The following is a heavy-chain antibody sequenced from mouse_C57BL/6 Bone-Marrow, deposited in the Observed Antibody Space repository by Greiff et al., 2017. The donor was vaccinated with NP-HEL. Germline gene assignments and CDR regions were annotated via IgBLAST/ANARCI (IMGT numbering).Heavy chain of an antibody. V-gene: IGHV5-12*01. J-gene: IGHJ1*03. Sequence: EVQLVESGGGLVQPGGSLKLSCAASGFTFSDYYMYWVRQTPEKRLEWVAYISNGGGSTYYPDTVKGRFTISRDNAKNTLYLQMSRLKSEDTAMYYCARELPWYFDVWGTGTTVTVSS. CDR1: GFTFSDYY. CDR2: ISNGGGST. CDR3: ARELPWYFDV.